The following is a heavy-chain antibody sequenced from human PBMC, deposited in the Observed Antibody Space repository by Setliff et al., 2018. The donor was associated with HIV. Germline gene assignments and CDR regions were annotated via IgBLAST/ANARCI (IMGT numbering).Heavy chain of an antibody. CDR2: ISGDGADT. CDR1: GFSFTTYP. Sequence: GESLKISCVASGFSFTTYPMTWVRQAPGMGLGWVAGISGDGADTLYADSVKGRFIVSSDSSKNTVYLQMNDLRVADTAIYYCARLAHPRAHQDSTGVFDYWGQGALVTVSS. J-gene: IGHJ4*02. D-gene: IGHD3-22*01. CDR3: ARLAHPRAHQDSTGVFDY. V-gene: IGHV3-23*01.